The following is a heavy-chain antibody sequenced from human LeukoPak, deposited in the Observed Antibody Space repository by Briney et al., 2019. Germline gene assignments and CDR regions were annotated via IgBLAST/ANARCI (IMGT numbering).Heavy chain of an antibody. D-gene: IGHD6-19*01. CDR1: GFTVSNNY. CDR3: AREGSSGWYEFWFDP. J-gene: IGHJ5*02. V-gene: IGHV3-66*01. CDR2: IYSAGTT. Sequence: GGSLRLSCAASGFTVSNNYMSWVRQAPGKGLEWVSVIYSAGTTYYADSVKGGFTISRDNSKNTLYLQMNSLRAEDTAVYYCAREGSSGWYEFWFDPWGQGTLVTVSS.